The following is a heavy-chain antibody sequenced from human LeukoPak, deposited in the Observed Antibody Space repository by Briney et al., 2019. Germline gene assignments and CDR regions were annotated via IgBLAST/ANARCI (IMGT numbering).Heavy chain of an antibody. J-gene: IGHJ5*01. D-gene: IGHD2-2*01. CDR3: ARGLVGYQLLYSFDS. V-gene: IGHV1-69*01. CDR1: GGTFSSYA. Sequence: SVKVSCKASGGTFSSYAISWVGQAPGQGLEWMGGIIPIFGTANYAQKFQGRVTITADESTSTAYMELSSLRSEDTAVYYCARGLVGYQLLYSFDSWSQGTLVTVSS. CDR2: IIPIFGTA.